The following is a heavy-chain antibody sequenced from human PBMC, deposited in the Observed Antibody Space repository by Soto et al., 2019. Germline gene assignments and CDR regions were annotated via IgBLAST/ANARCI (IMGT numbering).Heavy chain of an antibody. CDR1: GFTFSNYA. V-gene: IGHV3-23*01. J-gene: IGHJ4*02. CDR3: AKDQGSSWYEIDY. D-gene: IGHD6-13*01. Sequence: GGSLRLSCAASGFTFSNYAATWARQAPGKGLEWVSTISGSGGSTYYADSVKGRFTVSRDNSKNTLYLQMNSLRAEDTAVYYCAKDQGSSWYEIDYWGQGTLVTVSS. CDR2: ISGSGGST.